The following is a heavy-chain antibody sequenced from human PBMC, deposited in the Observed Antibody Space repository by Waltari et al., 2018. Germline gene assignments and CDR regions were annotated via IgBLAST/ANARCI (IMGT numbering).Heavy chain of an antibody. V-gene: IGHV4-39*01. J-gene: IGHJ3*02. Sequence: QVQLQQWGAGLLKPSETLSLTCTVSGGSISSSSYYWGWIRQPPGKGLEWIGSIYYSGSTYYNPSLKSRVTISVDTSKNQFSLKLSSVTAADTAVYYCAVDGAFDIWGQGTMVTVSS. CDR3: AVDGAFDI. CDR1: GGSISSSSYY. CDR2: IYYSGST.